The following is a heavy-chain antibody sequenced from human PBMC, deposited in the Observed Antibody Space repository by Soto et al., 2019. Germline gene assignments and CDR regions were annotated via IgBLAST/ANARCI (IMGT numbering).Heavy chain of an antibody. Sequence: EVQLLESGGGLVQPGGSLRLSCAASGFTFSSYAMSWVRQAPGKGLEWVSAISGSGGSTYYADSVKGRFTISRDNSKNTLYLQMNSLRAEDTAVYYCAKDVEVERYYDFWSGYYTAVGYWGQGTLVTVSS. CDR3: AKDVEVERYYDFWSGYYTAVGY. V-gene: IGHV3-23*01. D-gene: IGHD3-3*01. CDR2: ISGSGGST. J-gene: IGHJ4*02. CDR1: GFTFSSYA.